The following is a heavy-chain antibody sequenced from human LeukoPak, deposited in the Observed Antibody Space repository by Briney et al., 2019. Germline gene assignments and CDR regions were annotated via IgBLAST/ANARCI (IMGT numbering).Heavy chain of an antibody. CDR1: GFTFSSYA. D-gene: IGHD1-26*01. J-gene: IGHJ4*02. V-gene: IGHV3-23*01. CDR2: ISGSGGST. CDR3: AKDHGIVGALLLLPYRDYIDY. Sequence: HPGGSLRLSCAASGFTFSSYAMSWVRQAPGKGLEWVSAISGSGGSTYYADSVKGRFTISRDNSKNTLYLQMNSLRAEDTAVYYCAKDHGIVGALLLLPYRDYIDYWGQGTLVTVSS.